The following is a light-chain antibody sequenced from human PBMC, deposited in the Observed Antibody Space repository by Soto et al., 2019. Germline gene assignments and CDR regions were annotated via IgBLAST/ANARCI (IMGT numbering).Light chain of an antibody. CDR2: SND. J-gene: IGLJ1*01. Sequence: QRVRTQPPSEIGSPGRRVTSSFFGRRSYIGINILHWYPQLPRPSPNLLLYSNDRRPSGVPDRFSGSKSGTSASLAISGLQSEDVFDYSSAQWDDSRSLHVFGPVSNVPVL. CDR3: AQWDDSRSLHV. V-gene: IGLV1-44*01. CDR1: RSYIGINI.